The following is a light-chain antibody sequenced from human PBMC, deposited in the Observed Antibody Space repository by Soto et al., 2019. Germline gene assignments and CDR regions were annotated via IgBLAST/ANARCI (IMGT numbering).Light chain of an antibody. V-gene: IGKV3-15*01. J-gene: IGKJ5*01. Sequence: EIVMTQSPATLSVPPGDRATLSCRASKSVRTDLAWYQQKPGQAPRLLIYGGSIRAADVPARFSGSGSGTEFSLTISTLQSEDFAVYYCHQYNDWPTITFGQGTRLEIK. CDR3: HQYNDWPTIT. CDR2: GGS. CDR1: KSVRTD.